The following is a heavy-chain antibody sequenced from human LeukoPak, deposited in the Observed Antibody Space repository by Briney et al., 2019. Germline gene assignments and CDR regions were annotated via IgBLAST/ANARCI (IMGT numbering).Heavy chain of an antibody. CDR2: ISSSGSTI. J-gene: IGHJ6*04. CDR1: GFIFSNYE. Sequence: GGSLRLSCVASGFIFSNYEMNWVRQAPGKGLEWLSYISSSGSTIYYADCVKGRFTISRDNAKKSLYLQMNSLRAEDTAVYFCARSDEITVADSYYYYATDVWGKGTTVTVSS. V-gene: IGHV3-48*03. CDR3: ARSDEITVADSYYYYATDV. D-gene: IGHD6-19*01.